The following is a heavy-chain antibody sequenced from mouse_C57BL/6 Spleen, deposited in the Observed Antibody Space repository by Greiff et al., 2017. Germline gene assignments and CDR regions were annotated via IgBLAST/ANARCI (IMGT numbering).Heavy chain of an antibody. CDR3: ARGPYYGSSYYAMDY. D-gene: IGHD1-1*01. CDR2: IDPSDSYT. CDR1: GYTFTSYW. V-gene: IGHV1-69*01. J-gene: IGHJ4*01. Sequence: QVQLQQPGAELVMPGASVKLSCKASGYTFTSYWMHWVKQRPGQGLEWIGEIDPSDSYTNYNQKFEGKSTLTVDKSSSTAYMQLSSLTSEDSAVYYCARGPYYGSSYYAMDYWGQGTSVTVSS.